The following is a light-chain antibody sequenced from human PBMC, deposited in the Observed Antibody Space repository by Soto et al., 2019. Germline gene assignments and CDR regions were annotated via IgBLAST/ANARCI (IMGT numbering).Light chain of an antibody. Sequence: DIQMTQSPSTLSASVGDRVTITWGASQSIDSWLAWYQHKPGKAPKLLIFKASTLETGVPSRFRGSGSETEFTLTISSLQTDDSATYYCQPYNSYSRTFGQGTKVDIK. V-gene: IGKV1-5*03. CDR2: KAS. CDR3: QPYNSYSRT. J-gene: IGKJ1*01. CDR1: QSIDSW.